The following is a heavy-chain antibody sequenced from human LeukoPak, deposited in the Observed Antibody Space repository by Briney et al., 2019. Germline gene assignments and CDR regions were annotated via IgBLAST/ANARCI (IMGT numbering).Heavy chain of an antibody. CDR2: ISAYNGNT. CDR1: GYTFTSYG. CDR3: ARDREIVVVMGHSDAFDI. V-gene: IGHV1-18*01. J-gene: IGHJ3*02. Sequence: ASVTVSCTASGYTFTSYGISWVRQAPGQGLEWMGWISAYNGNTNYAQKLQGRVTTTTDTSTSTAYMELRSLRSDDTAVYYCARDREIVVVMGHSDAFDIWGQGTMVTVSS. D-gene: IGHD3-22*01.